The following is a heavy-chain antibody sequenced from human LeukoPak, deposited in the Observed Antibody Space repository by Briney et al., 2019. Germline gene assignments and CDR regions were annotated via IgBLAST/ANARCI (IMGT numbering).Heavy chain of an antibody. CDR1: GFTVSSNY. D-gene: IGHD3-10*01. CDR2: IYSGGST. V-gene: IGHV3-66*01. CDR3: ARDQVYFGSGTYPPDY. Sequence: GGSLRLSCVVSGFTVSSNYMSWVRQAPGKGLEWVSVIYSGGSTYYADSVKGRFTISRDNSKSTLYLQISRLRAEDTAIYYCARDQVYFGSGTYPPDYWGQGTLVTVSS. J-gene: IGHJ4*02.